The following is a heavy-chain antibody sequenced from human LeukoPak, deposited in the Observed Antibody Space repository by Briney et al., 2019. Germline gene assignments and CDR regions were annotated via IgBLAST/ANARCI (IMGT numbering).Heavy chain of an antibody. CDR1: GFTFSSYW. V-gene: IGHV3-74*01. CDR2: IKYDASST. D-gene: IGHD1-26*01. Sequence: GGSLRLSCVASGFTFSSYWMHWVRQAPRKGLVWVSRIKYDASSTSYADSVKGRFTISRDNAKNTLYLQMNSLRAEDTAVYYCARGATYAYYQDYWGQGTLVTVSS. CDR3: ARGATYAYYQDY. J-gene: IGHJ4*02.